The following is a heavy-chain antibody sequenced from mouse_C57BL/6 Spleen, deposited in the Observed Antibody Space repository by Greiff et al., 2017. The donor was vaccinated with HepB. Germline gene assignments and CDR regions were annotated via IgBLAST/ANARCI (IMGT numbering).Heavy chain of an antibody. Sequence: VQLQQSGAELVKPGASVKLSCKASGYTFTSYWMHWVKQRPGRGLEWIGRIDPNSGGTKYNEKYKSKATLTVDKPSSTAYMQLSSLTYEDAAVYYGARNDGSKDYAMDYWGQGTSVTVAS. J-gene: IGHJ4*01. V-gene: IGHV1-72*01. CDR3: ARNDGSKDYAMDY. CDR1: GYTFTSYW. CDR2: IDPNSGGT. D-gene: IGHD1-1*01.